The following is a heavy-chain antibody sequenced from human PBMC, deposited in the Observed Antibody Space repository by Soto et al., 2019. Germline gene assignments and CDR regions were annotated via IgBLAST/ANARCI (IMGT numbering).Heavy chain of an antibody. V-gene: IGHV1-18*01. D-gene: IGHD6-19*01. CDR1: GYTFSSYG. Sequence: QVQLVQSGAEVKKPGASVKVSCKASGYTFSSYGISWVRQAPGQGLEWMGWISGYNGNTDYAQSLQGRVTMTTDTFTNTAYMELGSLSSDDTAVYYCARARGQWLVTTEYDCWGQGTLVTVS. CDR3: ARARGQWLVTTEYDC. J-gene: IGHJ4*02. CDR2: ISGYNGNT.